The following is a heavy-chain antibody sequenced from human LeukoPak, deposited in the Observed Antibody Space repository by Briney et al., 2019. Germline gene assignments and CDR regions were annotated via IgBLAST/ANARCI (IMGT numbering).Heavy chain of an antibody. CDR1: GGSISSYY. V-gene: IGHV4-4*07. Sequence: PSETLSLTCTVSGGSISSYYWSWIQQPAGKGLEWIGRIYTSGSTNYNPSLKSRVTMSVDTSKNQFSLKLSSVTAADTAVYYCARSKGYCSSTSCYSNAFDIWGQGTMVTVSS. CDR3: ARSKGYCSSTSCYSNAFDI. J-gene: IGHJ3*02. D-gene: IGHD2-2*01. CDR2: IYTSGST.